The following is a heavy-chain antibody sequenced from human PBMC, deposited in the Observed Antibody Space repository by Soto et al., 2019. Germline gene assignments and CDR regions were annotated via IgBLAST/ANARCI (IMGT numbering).Heavy chain of an antibody. V-gene: IGHV3-7*02. Sequence: PGGSLRLSCTGSGFTFGNYWMSWVRQAPGKGLEWVANIKPDGSDKYYEDSVKGRFTISRDNAKNSLYLQMNSLRAEDTAVYYCAAPVVVVAALDYWGQGTLVTVSS. CDR3: AAPVVVVAALDY. CDR2: IKPDGSDK. J-gene: IGHJ4*02. CDR1: GFTFGNYW. D-gene: IGHD2-15*01.